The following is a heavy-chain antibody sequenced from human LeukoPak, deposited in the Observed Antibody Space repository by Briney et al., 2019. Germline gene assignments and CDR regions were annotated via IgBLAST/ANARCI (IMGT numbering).Heavy chain of an antibody. CDR2: ISSYTIT. CDR3: ARDANYGDYGSLLFDY. J-gene: IGHJ4*02. D-gene: IGHD4-17*01. CDR1: GFSFSSYS. V-gene: IGHV3-48*01. Sequence: PGGSLRLSCAAGGFSFSSYSMNWVRQAPGKRLEWIAYISSYTITYYADFVKGRFTISRDNAKKSLDLQMNSLRAEDTAVYYCARDANYGDYGSLLFDYWGQGTLVTVSS.